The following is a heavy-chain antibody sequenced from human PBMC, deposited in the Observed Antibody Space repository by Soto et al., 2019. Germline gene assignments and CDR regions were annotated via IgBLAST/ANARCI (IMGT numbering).Heavy chain of an antibody. CDR3: AKFLEYSSSCGSAFDT. CDR2: VNSDGDTT. CDR1: GFTFRNYW. D-gene: IGHD6-6*01. V-gene: IGHV3-74*01. Sequence: GGSLRLCCAASGFTFRNYWMHWVRQAPGKGLVWVSRVNSDGDTTYYADSVKGRFTISRDNAKNTLCLQMNSLRAEDTALYYCAKFLEYSSSCGSAFDTWGQRTMVTVSS. J-gene: IGHJ3*02.